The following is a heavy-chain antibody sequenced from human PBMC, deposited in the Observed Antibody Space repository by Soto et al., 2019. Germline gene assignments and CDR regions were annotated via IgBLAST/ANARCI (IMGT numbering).Heavy chain of an antibody. J-gene: IGHJ5*02. CDR1: GGSISSYY. CDR3: ARTLLYSKYNNWFAP. D-gene: IGHD4-4*01. V-gene: IGHV4-59*01. Sequence: PSETLSLTCTVSGGSISSYYWSWIRQPPGKGLEWIGYIYYSGSTNYNPSLKSRDTISVDTSKNQFSLKLSSVTAADTAVYYCARTLLYSKYNNWFAPWGQGTLVTVYS. CDR2: IYYSGST.